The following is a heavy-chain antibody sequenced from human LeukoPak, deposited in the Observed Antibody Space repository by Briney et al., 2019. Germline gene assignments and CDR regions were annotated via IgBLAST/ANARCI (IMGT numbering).Heavy chain of an antibody. CDR2: ISGSGGST. V-gene: IGHV3-23*01. CDR3: ASASTHYDFWSGYYYYYMDV. D-gene: IGHD3-3*01. Sequence: GGSLRLSCAASGFTFSSYAMSWVRQAPGKGLEWVSAISGSGGSTYYADSVKGRFTISRDNAKNSLYLQMNSLRAEDTAVYYCASASTHYDFWSGYYYYYMDVWGKGTTVTVSS. J-gene: IGHJ6*03. CDR1: GFTFSSYA.